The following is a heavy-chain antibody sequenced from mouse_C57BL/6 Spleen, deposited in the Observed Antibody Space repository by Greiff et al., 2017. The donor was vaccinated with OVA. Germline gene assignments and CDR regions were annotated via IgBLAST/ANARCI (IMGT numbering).Heavy chain of an antibody. D-gene: IGHD2-4*01. V-gene: IGHV1-61*01. CDR3: ARGGGSYDYEDFFAY. Sequence: QVQLQQPGAELVRPGSSVKLSCKASGYTFTSYWMDWVKQRPGQGLEWIGNIYPSDSETHYNQKFKDKATLTVDKSSSTAYMQLSSLTSEDSAVYYCARGGGSYDYEDFFAYWGQGTLVTISA. J-gene: IGHJ3*01. CDR1: GYTFTSYW. CDR2: IYPSDSET.